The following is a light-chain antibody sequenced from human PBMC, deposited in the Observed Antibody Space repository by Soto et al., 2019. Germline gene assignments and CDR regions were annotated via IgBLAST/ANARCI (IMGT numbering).Light chain of an antibody. CDR3: MQGTHWPWT. V-gene: IGKV2-30*01. J-gene: IGKJ1*01. CDR2: QVS. CDR1: QSLVKSDGNTC. Sequence: DVVMAQSPLSLPVTLGQPASISCRSSQSLVKSDGNTCLNWFHQRPGQSPRRLIYQVSNRDSGVPDRFSGSGSGTDFTLQISRVEAEDVGVYYCMQGTHWPWTFGQGTKVEI.